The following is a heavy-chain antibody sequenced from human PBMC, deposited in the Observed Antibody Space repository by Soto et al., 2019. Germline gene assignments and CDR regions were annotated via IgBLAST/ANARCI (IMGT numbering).Heavy chain of an antibody. Sequence: QVQLQQSGPGLVKPSETLSLTCSVSSGPSSSHNWGWIRQPPGRGLEWIGYVYSTGGTSYNPSLKSRVTISADTSTNHISLTLTSVTAADTAVYYCVRQGIGNRHGLVDVW. V-gene: IGHV4-59*08. CDR3: VRQGIGNRHGLVDV. CDR2: VYSTGGT. CDR1: SGPSSSHN. D-gene: IGHD1-1*01. J-gene: IGHJ6*01.